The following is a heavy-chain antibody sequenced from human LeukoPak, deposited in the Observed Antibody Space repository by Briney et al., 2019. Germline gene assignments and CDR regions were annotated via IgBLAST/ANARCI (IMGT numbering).Heavy chain of an antibody. CDR1: GFTFSSYA. Sequence: GGSLRLSCATSGFTFSSYAMSWVRQAPGKGLEWVSAISGSGGSTYYADSVKGRFTISRDNSKNTLYLQMNSLRAEDTAVYYCAKGYYDFWSGPTPGDYYYYGMDVWGQGTRVTVSS. CDR2: ISGSGGST. CDR3: AKGYYDFWSGPTPGDYYYYGMDV. V-gene: IGHV3-23*01. J-gene: IGHJ6*02. D-gene: IGHD3-3*01.